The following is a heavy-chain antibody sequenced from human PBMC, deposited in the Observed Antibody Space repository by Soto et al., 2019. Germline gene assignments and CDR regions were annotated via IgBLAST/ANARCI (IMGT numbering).Heavy chain of an antibody. D-gene: IGHD1-7*01. V-gene: IGHV3-21*01. Sequence: GGSLRLSCAASGFTFSSYSMNWVRQAPGKGLEWVSSISSSSSYIYYADSVKGRFTISRDNAKNSLYLQMNSLRAEDTAVYYCARVIMSGITGTTLYYYYYYYMDVWGKGTTVTVSS. CDR3: ARVIMSGITGTTLYYYYYYYMDV. J-gene: IGHJ6*03. CDR2: ISSSSSYI. CDR1: GFTFSSYS.